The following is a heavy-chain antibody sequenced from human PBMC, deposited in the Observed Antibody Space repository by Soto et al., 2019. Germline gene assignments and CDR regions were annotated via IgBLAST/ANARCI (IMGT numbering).Heavy chain of an antibody. V-gene: IGHV4-39*01. CDR3: ARHHSSGVVGY. CDR2: IYYSGST. D-gene: IGHD1-26*01. J-gene: IGHJ4*02. CDR1: GGSLSSSSYY. Sequence: QLQLQESGPGLVKPSETLSLTCTVSGGSLSSSSYYWGWIRQPPGRGLEWFGSIYYSGSTYYNPSLNSRVTVSVDTSKHQFSLKLSSVTAADTAVFYCARHHSSGVVGYWGQGTLVTVSS.